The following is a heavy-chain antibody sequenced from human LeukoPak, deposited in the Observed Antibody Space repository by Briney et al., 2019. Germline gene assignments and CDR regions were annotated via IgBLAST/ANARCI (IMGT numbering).Heavy chain of an antibody. Sequence: SETLSLTCTASGGSTNNESYYWSWIRQPAGKGLEWIGRIHPTGNTMCNPSLESRVTISIDTSKNQFSLKLSSVTAADTAVYYCASHYSRSGIDAFDIWGQGTVVTVSS. V-gene: IGHV4-61*02. D-gene: IGHD6-6*01. CDR2: IHPTGNT. CDR3: ASHYSRSGIDAFDI. CDR1: GGSTNNESYY. J-gene: IGHJ3*02.